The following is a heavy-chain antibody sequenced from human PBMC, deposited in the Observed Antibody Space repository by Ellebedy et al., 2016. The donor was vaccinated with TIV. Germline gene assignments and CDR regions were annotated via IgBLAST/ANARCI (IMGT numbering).Heavy chain of an antibody. CDR1: GFTFSTYA. Sequence: GESLKISCAASGFTFSTYAMNWVRQAPGKGLEWISSISNSGASTYYADSVKGRFTISRDNSKNTLYLQMNSLRADDTAVYYCAKTGGYIYGLPDFWGQGTLVTVSS. D-gene: IGHD5-18*01. J-gene: IGHJ4*02. V-gene: IGHV3-23*01. CDR2: ISNSGAST. CDR3: AKTGGYIYGLPDF.